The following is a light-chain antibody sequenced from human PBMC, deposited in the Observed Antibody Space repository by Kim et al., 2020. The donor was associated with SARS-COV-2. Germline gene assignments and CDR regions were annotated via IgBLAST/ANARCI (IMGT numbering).Light chain of an antibody. CDR2: YDS. CDR3: QVWDSSSDRNYV. CDR1: NIGSKS. V-gene: IGLV3-21*04. J-gene: IGLJ1*01. Sequence: GKPARITCGGNNIGSKSVHWYQQKPGQAPVLVIYYDSDRPSGIPERFSGSNSRNTATLTISRVEAGDEADYYCQVWDSSSDRNYVFGTGTKVTVL.